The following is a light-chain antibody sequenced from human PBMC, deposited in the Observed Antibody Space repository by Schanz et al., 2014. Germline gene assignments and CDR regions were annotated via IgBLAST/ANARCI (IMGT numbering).Light chain of an antibody. Sequence: QSALTQPASVSGSPGQSITISCTTTSSDVGTYSVVSWYQQHPGEAPKLILYEGTKRPSGVSNRFSGSMSGNTASLTISGLQSEDEADYYCSSYTSSRTLVFGGGTKLTVL. V-gene: IGLV2-14*02. J-gene: IGLJ2*01. CDR1: SSDVGTYSV. CDR2: EGT. CDR3: SSYTSSRTLV.